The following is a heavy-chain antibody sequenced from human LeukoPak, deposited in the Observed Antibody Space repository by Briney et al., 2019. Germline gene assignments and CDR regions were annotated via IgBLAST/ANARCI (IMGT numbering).Heavy chain of an antibody. CDR3: ARGPYDYVWGSYRKSNDY. D-gene: IGHD3-16*02. Sequence: SVKVSCKASGGTFSSYAISWVRQAPGQGLEWMGGIIPIFGTANYAQKFQGRVTITTDESTSTAYMELSSWRSEDTAVYYCARGPYDYVWGSYRKSNDYWGQGTLVTVSS. V-gene: IGHV1-69*05. CDR1: GGTFSSYA. CDR2: IIPIFGTA. J-gene: IGHJ4*02.